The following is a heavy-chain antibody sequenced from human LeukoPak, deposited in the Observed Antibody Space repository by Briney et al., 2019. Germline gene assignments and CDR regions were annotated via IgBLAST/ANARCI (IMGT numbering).Heavy chain of an antibody. CDR1: GFTVSSNY. D-gene: IGHD2-15*01. CDR2: IYSGGTT. CDR3: ARATSSGGRSGTNMNWFDP. Sequence: PGGSLRLSCAASGFTVSSNYMSWVRQAPGKGLEWVSVIYSGGTTYYADSVKGRFTISRDNTKNTLYLQMNSLRAEDTAVYYCARATSSGGRSGTNMNWFDPWGQGTLVTVPS. V-gene: IGHV3-66*01. J-gene: IGHJ5*02.